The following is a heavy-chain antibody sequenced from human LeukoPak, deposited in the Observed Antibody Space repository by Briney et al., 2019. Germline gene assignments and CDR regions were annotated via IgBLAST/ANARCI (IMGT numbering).Heavy chain of an antibody. J-gene: IGHJ4*02. D-gene: IGHD6-19*01. CDR3: ARDQVSVAGTGIDY. CDR2: ISSSGNTV. CDR1: GFTFSDYY. V-gene: IGHV3-11*04. Sequence: GGSLRLSCAASGFTFSDYYMSWIRQAPGKGLEWVSYISSSGNTVKYADSVRGRFTISRDNAKNSLYLQMNSLRAEDTAVYYCARDQVSVAGTGIDYWGQGTLVTVSS.